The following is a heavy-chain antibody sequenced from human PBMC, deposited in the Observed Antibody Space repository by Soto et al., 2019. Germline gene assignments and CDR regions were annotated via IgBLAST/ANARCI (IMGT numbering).Heavy chain of an antibody. Sequence: GGTLRLSCAASGFTFSSYSMSWFRQAPGKGLEWVSSISSSSSYIYYADSVKGRFTISRDNAKNSLYLQMNSLRAEDTAVYYCARDRDYGDYVFYFDYWGQGTLVTVS. D-gene: IGHD4-17*01. CDR1: GFTFSSYS. CDR3: ARDRDYGDYVFYFDY. V-gene: IGHV3-21*01. CDR2: ISSSSSYI. J-gene: IGHJ4*02.